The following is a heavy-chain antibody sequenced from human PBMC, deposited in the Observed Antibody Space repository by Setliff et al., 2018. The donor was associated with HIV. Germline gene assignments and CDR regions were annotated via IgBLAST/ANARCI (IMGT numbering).Heavy chain of an antibody. V-gene: IGHV3-53*01. Sequence: PGGSLRLSCAASGLTDTYNYMSWVRQAPGKGLEWVSVIYAGGSTYYADSVKGRFTISRDNSKNMLYLQMDSLRAEDTAVYYCARDWRYDILTGKAVSDHWGQGILVTVSS. CDR1: GLTDTYNY. CDR3: ARDWRYDILTGKAVSDH. CDR2: IYAGGST. J-gene: IGHJ4*02. D-gene: IGHD3-9*01.